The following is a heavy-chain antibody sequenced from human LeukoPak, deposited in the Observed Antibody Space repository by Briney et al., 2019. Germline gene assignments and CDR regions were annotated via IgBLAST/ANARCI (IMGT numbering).Heavy chain of an antibody. Sequence: SETLSLTCTVSGGSISSGGYYWSWIRQSPGKGLEWIGYIYYDGSTKYNPSLKSRISLSVDTSKSQFSLKLSSVSAADTAVYYCARSRATMVRGVITDWGQGTLITVSS. CDR2: IYYDGST. J-gene: IGHJ4*02. CDR1: GGSISSGGYY. D-gene: IGHD3-10*01. V-gene: IGHV4-61*08. CDR3: ARSRATMVRGVITD.